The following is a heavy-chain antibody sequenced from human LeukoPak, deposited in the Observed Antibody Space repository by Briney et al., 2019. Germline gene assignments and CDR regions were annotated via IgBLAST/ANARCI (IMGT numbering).Heavy chain of an antibody. CDR2: ISYDGSNK. CDR3: ARDENTDGMDV. J-gene: IGHJ6*02. V-gene: IGHV3-30*14. D-gene: IGHD2-8*02. Sequence: GGSLRLSCAASGFTFSSYAMHWVRQAPGKGLEWVAVISYDGSNKYYADSVKGRFTISRDNSKNTLYLQMNSLRAEDTAVYYCARDENTDGMDVWGQGTTVTVSS. CDR1: GFTFSSYA.